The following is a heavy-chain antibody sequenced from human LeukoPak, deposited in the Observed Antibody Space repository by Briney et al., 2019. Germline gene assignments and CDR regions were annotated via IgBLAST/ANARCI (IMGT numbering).Heavy chain of an antibody. D-gene: IGHD3-10*01. J-gene: IGHJ4*02. V-gene: IGHV4-38-2*02. CDR3: ARDGGMVREPTFDY. CDR2: IYHSGST. CDR1: GYSISSGYY. Sequence: SETLSLTCAVSGYSISSGYYWGWIRQPPGKGLEWIGSIYHSGSTYYNPSLKSRVTISVDTSKNQFSLKLSSVTAADTAVYYCARDGGMVREPTFDYWGQGTLVTVSS.